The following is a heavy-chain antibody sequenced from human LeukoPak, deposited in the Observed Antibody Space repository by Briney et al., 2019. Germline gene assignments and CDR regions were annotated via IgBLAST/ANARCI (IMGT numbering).Heavy chain of an antibody. D-gene: IGHD1-26*01. CDR2: INHNSGGT. CDR1: GYTFTGDY. Sequence: GASVKVSCKASGYTFTGDYIHWVRQAPGQGLEWMRWINHNSGGTNYAQKFKGRFTMTRDTSISTIYMELSTLRFDDTAVYYCARGGPKPIMGAADWWGLGTLVTVSS. J-gene: IGHJ4*02. CDR3: ARGGPKPIMGAADW. V-gene: IGHV1-2*02.